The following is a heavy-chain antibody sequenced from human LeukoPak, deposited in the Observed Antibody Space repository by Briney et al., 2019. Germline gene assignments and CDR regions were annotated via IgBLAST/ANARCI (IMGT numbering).Heavy chain of an antibody. J-gene: IGHJ4*02. D-gene: IGHD3-22*01. V-gene: IGHV1-69*13. CDR1: GGTFSSYA. CDR2: ITPIFGTA. Sequence: ASVKVSCKASGGTFSSYAISWVRQAPGQGLEWMGGITPIFGTANYAQKFQGRVTITADESTSTAYMELSSLRSEDTAVYYCASENYYDSSSHFKAFFDYWGQGTLVTVSS. CDR3: ASENYYDSSSHFKAFFDY.